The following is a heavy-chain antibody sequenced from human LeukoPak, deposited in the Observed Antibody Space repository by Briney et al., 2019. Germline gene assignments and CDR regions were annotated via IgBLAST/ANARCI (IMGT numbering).Heavy chain of an antibody. Sequence: PSQTLSLTCTVSGGSISSGGYYWSWIRQHPGKGLEWIGYIYYSGSTYYNPSLKSRVTISVDTSKNQFSLKLSSVTAADTAVYYCARAPGIAAAGHHYYYGMDVWGQGTTVTVSS. CDR1: GGSISSGGYY. CDR2: IYYSGST. J-gene: IGHJ6*02. V-gene: IGHV4-31*03. D-gene: IGHD6-13*01. CDR3: ARAPGIAAAGHHYYYGMDV.